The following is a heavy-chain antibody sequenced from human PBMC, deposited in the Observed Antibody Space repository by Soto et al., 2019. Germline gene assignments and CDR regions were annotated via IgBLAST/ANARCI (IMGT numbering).Heavy chain of an antibody. D-gene: IGHD3-22*01. Sequence: SLRLSCAASGFPFSNYNMNWVRQAPGKGLEWVSYINTGRSTYYADSVKGRFTISRDNSKNTLYLQMNSLRAEDTAVYYCAKPLTRLNYYDSSGPDYWGQGTLVTVSS. V-gene: IGHV3-48*01. CDR2: INTGRST. CDR1: GFPFSNYN. J-gene: IGHJ4*02. CDR3: AKPLTRLNYYDSSGPDY.